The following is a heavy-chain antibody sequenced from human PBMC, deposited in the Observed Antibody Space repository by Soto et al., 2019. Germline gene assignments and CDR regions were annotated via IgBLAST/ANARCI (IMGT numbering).Heavy chain of an antibody. V-gene: IGHV4-4*07. J-gene: IGHJ4*02. D-gene: IGHD1-26*01. CDR3: AISTYTLFDS. CDR2: IHSKGKT. Sequence: QLLLQESGPGLVRPSETLSLTCTVSGGSINNHFCHXLRXXXGKGLEWIGHIHSKGKTIYNPSLEGRVTLSVDTAQYQFSLRPTSVTAADTALYYCAISTYTLFDSWGQGTLVTVSS. CDR1: GGSINNHF.